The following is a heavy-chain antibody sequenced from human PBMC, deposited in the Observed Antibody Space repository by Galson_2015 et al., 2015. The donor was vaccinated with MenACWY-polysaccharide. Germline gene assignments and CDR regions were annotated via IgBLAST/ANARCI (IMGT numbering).Heavy chain of an antibody. CDR3: ARERWVRGVFADQ. D-gene: IGHD3-10*01. CDR1: GFTFSNFW. V-gene: IGHV3-7*01. CDR2: IRQDGSEK. J-gene: IGHJ4*02. Sequence: SLRLSCAASGFTFSNFWMSWVRQAPGKELEWVASIRQDGSEKYLVDSVKGRFTISRDNAENSLFLQMNSLRAEDTAVYYCARERWVRGVFADQGGQGTLVTVSS.